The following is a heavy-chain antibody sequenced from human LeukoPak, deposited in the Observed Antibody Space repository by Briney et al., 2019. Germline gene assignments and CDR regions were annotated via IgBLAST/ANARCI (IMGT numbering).Heavy chain of an antibody. J-gene: IGHJ2*01. CDR1: GGSISSSSYY. CDR3: ARVWHESGGLWFGESTRSYWYFDL. CDR2: IYYSGST. V-gene: IGHV4-39*07. Sequence: KSSETLSLTCTVSGGSISSSSYYWGWIRQPPGKGLEWIGSIYYSGSTYYNPSLKSRVTISVDTSKNQFSLKLSSVTAADTAVYYCARVWHESGGLWFGESTRSYWYFDLWGRGTLVTVSS. D-gene: IGHD3-10*01.